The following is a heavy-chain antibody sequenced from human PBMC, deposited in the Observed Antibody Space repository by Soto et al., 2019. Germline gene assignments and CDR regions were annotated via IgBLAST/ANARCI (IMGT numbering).Heavy chain of an antibody. J-gene: IGHJ6*02. CDR2: IAYDGTNT. CDR1: GFTFSNYV. V-gene: IGHV3-30-3*01. Sequence: LRLSCTASGFTFSNYVIFWVRQAPGTGLEWVSVIAYDGTNTYYAESVKDRFSVSRDNSRKTVYMQMNSLRAEDTAVYYCARGRATRSTLDVWGQGTLVTVSS. D-gene: IGHD6-13*01. CDR3: ARGRATRSTLDV.